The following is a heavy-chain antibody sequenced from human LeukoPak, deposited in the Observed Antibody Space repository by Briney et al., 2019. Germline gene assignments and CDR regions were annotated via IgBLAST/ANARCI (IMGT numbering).Heavy chain of an antibody. CDR1: GFTLRSYV. CDR2: ISGSGDST. V-gene: IGHV3-23*01. D-gene: IGHD4/OR15-4a*01. Sequence: GGSLRLSCVASGFTLRSYVMNWVRQTPGKGLEWVSSISGSGDSTFYADSVKGRFSISRDNSKNTLYLQMNSLRAEDTAVYYCARRAGAYSHPYDYWGQGTLVTVSS. CDR3: ARRAGAYSHPYDY. J-gene: IGHJ4*02.